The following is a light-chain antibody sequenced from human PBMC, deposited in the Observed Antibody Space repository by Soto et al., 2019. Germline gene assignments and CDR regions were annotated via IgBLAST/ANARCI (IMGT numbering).Light chain of an antibody. V-gene: IGKV3-20*01. CDR2: GAS. CDR3: QHFGGTTFT. CDR1: QSVSSSY. Sequence: EIVLTQSPGTLSFSPGEGATVSCRASQSVSSSYIAWYQQRPGQTPSLLIYGASTRATGIPDRFSGSGSGTHFTLTISRLEPGDFAVYYCQHFGGTTFTFGQGTRLEIK. J-gene: IGKJ5*01.